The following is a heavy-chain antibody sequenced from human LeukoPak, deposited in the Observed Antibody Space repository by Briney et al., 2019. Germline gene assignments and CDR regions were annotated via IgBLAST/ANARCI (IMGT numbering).Heavy chain of an antibody. CDR3: VRDPSGSGFAFDS. J-gene: IGHJ4*02. V-gene: IGHV3-48*01. CDR2: ISSSSSTI. CDR1: GFTFSSYS. Sequence: GSLRLSCAASGFTFSSYSMNWVRQAPGKGLEWVSYISSSSSTIYYADSVKGRFTISRDNAKNSLYLQMNSLRAEDTAVYYCVRDPSGSGFAFDSWGQGALVTVSS. D-gene: IGHD1-1*01.